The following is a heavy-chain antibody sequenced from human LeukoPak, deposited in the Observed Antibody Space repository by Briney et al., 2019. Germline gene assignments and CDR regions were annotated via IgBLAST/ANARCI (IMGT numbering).Heavy chain of an antibody. D-gene: IGHD6-13*01. Sequence: PGGSLRLSCAASGFTFSSYGMHWVRQAPGKGLEWVAVISYDGSNKYYADSVKGRFTISRDNSKNTLYLQMNSLRAEDTAVYYCAKDLAAAGTWKVCYMDVWGKGTTVTVSS. CDR2: ISYDGSNK. CDR3: AKDLAAAGTWKVCYMDV. CDR1: GFTFSSYG. J-gene: IGHJ6*03. V-gene: IGHV3-30*18.